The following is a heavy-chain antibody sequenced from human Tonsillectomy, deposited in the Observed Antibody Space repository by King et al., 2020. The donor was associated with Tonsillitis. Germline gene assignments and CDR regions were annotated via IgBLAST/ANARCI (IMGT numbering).Heavy chain of an antibody. CDR2: ISSSGSLK. D-gene: IGHD3-22*01. CDR1: GFVFSSYS. V-gene: IGHV3-48*01. CDR3: AGDPSRQYYDTTGSYYMDV. Sequence: VQLVESGGGLVQPGGSLRLSCAASGFVFSSYSLNWVRQAPGKGLEWVSYISSSGSLKFYTDSVQGRFTISRDNAKNSLSLQMNTLRAEDTAVYFCAGDPSRQYYDTTGSYYMDVWGKGATVTVSS. J-gene: IGHJ6*03.